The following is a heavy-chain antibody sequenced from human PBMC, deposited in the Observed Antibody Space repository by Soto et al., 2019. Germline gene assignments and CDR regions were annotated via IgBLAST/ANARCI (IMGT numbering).Heavy chain of an antibody. CDR2: ISAYNGNT. Sequence: QVPLVQSGAEVKKPGASVKVSCKASGYTFTSYGISWVRQAPGQGLEWMGWISAYNGNTNYAQKLQGRVTMTTDTSTSTAYMELRSLRSDDTAVYYCARDLMGYYYDSSGYYRAFDIWGQGTMVTVSS. V-gene: IGHV1-18*01. CDR1: GYTFTSYG. D-gene: IGHD3-22*01. CDR3: ARDLMGYYYDSSGYYRAFDI. J-gene: IGHJ3*02.